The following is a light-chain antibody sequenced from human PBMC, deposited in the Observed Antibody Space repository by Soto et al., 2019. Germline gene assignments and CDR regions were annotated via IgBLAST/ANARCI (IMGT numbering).Light chain of an antibody. CDR1: QSVSTY. CDR2: GAS. V-gene: IGKV3-11*01. CDR3: HQRSSWPQT. Sequence: EIVLTQSPATLSLSPGEGATLSCRASQSVSTYLAWYQQKPGQAPRLLIYGASNRATGIPARFSGSGSGTDFTLTISSLEPEYFAVYYCHQRSSWPQTFGQGTKLEIK. J-gene: IGKJ2*01.